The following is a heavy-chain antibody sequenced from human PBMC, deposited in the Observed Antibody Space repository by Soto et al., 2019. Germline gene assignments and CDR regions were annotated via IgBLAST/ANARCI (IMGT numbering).Heavy chain of an antibody. V-gene: IGHV4-61*08. CDR1: GGSISSGGYS. CDR2: VSSSGST. CDR3: ARCSPPRKSYDSNPGWFDP. Sequence: SETLSLTCAVSGGSISSGGYSWSWIRQPPGKGLEWIGYVSSSGSTNYNPSLKSRLTMSLDTSTNEVSLSLTSVTAADAAVYFCARCSPPRKSYDSNPGWFDPWGQGIMVTVS. J-gene: IGHJ5*02. D-gene: IGHD2-15*01.